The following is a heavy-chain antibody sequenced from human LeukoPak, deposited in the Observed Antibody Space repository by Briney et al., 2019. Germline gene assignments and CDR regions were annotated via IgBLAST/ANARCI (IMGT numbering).Heavy chain of an antibody. CDR2: NPDGSTT. D-gene: IGHD3-3*02. V-gene: IGHV3-74*01. CDR3: ARVSVGRYYFDN. CDR1: GFTFSSYW. Sequence: GGSLRLSCAASGFTFSSYWMHWVRHAPGKGLVWASRNPDGSTTSYADSVKGRFTISRDSAKNTLYLQMNSLRAEDTAVYYCARVSVGRYYFDNWGQGTPVTVS. J-gene: IGHJ4*02.